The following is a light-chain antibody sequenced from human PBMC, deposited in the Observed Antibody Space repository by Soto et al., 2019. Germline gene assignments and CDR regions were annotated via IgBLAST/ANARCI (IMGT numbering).Light chain of an antibody. CDR2: GAS. CDR3: QQSGSSPLT. Sequence: EIVLTQSPGTLSLSPGERATLSCRASQSVSSSYLAWYQQKPGQAPRLLIYGASSRATGIPDRFSGSGTGTDFTLNISRLEPEDFPVYYCQQSGSSPLTFGGGTKVEIK. J-gene: IGKJ4*01. V-gene: IGKV3-20*01. CDR1: QSVSSSY.